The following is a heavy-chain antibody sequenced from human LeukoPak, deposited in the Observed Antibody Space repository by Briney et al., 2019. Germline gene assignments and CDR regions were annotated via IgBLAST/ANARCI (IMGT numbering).Heavy chain of an antibody. V-gene: IGHV4-34*12. CDR1: GGSFSGYY. CDR3: ARDDISGYSPGV. CDR2: IIHSGST. J-gene: IGHJ4*02. Sequence: PSETLSLTCAVYGGSFSGYYWSWIRQPPGKGMEWIGEIIHSGSTNYNPSLKSRVTISVDTSKNQFSLKLSSVTAADTAVYYCARDDISGYSPGVWGQGTLVTVSS. D-gene: IGHD3-22*01.